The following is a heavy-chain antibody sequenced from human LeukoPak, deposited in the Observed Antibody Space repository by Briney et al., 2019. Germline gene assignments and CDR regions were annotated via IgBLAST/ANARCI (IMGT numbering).Heavy chain of an antibody. Sequence: GASVKVSCEASGGTFSSYAISWVRQAPGQGLEWMGGIIPIFGTANYAQKFQGRVTITTDESTSTAYMELSSLRSEDTAVYYCARGRDGYNNVGYFDYWGQGTLVTVSS. CDR2: IIPIFGTA. CDR3: ARGRDGYNNVGYFDY. J-gene: IGHJ4*02. V-gene: IGHV1-69*05. D-gene: IGHD5-24*01. CDR1: GGTFSSYA.